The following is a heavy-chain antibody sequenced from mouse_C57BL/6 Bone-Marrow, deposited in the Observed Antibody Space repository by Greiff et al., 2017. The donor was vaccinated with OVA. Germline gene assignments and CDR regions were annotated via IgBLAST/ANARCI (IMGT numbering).Heavy chain of an antibody. Sequence: EVKLQESGPGLVKPSQSLSLTCSVTGYSITSGYYWNWIRQFPGNKLEWMGYISYDGSNNYNPSLKNRISITRDTSKNQFFLKLNSVTTEDTATYYCARGRLGKRYFDYWGQGTTLTVSS. J-gene: IGHJ2*01. CDR3: ARGRLGKRYFDY. CDR2: ISYDGSN. D-gene: IGHD1-1*01. V-gene: IGHV3-6*01. CDR1: GYSITSGYY.